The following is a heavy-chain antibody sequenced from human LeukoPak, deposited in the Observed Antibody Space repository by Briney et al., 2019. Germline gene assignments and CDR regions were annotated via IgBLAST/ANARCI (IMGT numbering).Heavy chain of an antibody. CDR3: AKGGGVLRYFDWLYSTFDY. Sequence: SETLSLTCAVSGYSISSGYFWDWIRQPPGKGLEWIGNIYHSGSTYYNPSLKSRVTISVDTSKNQFSLKLSSVTAADTAVYYCAKGGGVLRYFDWLYSTFDYWGQGTLVTVSS. V-gene: IGHV4-38-2*01. CDR1: GYSISSGYF. CDR2: IYHSGST. J-gene: IGHJ4*02. D-gene: IGHD3-9*01.